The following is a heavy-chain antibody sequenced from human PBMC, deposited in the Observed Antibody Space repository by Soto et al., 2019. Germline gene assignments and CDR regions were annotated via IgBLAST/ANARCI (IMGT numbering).Heavy chain of an antibody. CDR3: ARMTGSSYPFDY. J-gene: IGHJ4*02. V-gene: IGHV3-48*01. Sequence: GGSLRLSCAASGFAFSGYYMNWVRHAPGKGLEWISYISSTSRTIYYADSVEGRFTISRDNAKNSVYLQMNSLSADDTAVYYCARMTGSSYPFDYWGLGVLVTVSS. CDR1: GFAFSGYY. D-gene: IGHD5-18*01. CDR2: ISSTSRTI.